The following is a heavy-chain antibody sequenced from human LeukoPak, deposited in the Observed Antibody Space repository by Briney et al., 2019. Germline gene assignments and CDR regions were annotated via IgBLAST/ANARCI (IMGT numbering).Heavy chain of an antibody. Sequence: ASVTVSCKTSGYTFADYDINWVRQAPGRGLAWMGWLTPSSDNTGYAQKFQGRVTFTSNTSISTAYMELTRLRSEDTAVYYCARAYSSTWYFFDYWGQGTLVTVSS. V-gene: IGHV1-8*03. CDR1: GYTFADYD. CDR2: LTPSSDNT. J-gene: IGHJ4*02. CDR3: ARAYSSTWYFFDY. D-gene: IGHD6-13*01.